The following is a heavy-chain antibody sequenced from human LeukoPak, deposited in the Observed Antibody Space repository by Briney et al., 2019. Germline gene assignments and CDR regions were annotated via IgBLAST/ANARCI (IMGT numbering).Heavy chain of an antibody. CDR2: IYSGGST. V-gene: IGHV3-66*02. Sequence: GGSLRLSCAASGFTASSDYMSWGRQAPRRGLGWVSVIYSGGSTYYADSVKDRLTIFRDNSKNTLYLQMNGLRVEDTAVYYCARAPQGTGYRDYWGQGTRVTVSS. CDR1: GFTASSDY. D-gene: IGHD3-9*01. CDR3: ARAPQGTGYRDY. J-gene: IGHJ4*02.